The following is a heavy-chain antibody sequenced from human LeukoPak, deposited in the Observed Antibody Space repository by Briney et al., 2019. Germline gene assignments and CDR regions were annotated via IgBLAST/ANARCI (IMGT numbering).Heavy chain of an antibody. V-gene: IGHV4-61*01. CDR3: ARAGSIAARLLARWFDP. D-gene: IGHD6-6*01. CDR1: GGSVSSGSYY. CDR2: IYYSGST. J-gene: IGHJ5*02. Sequence: SETLSLTCTVSGGSVSSGSYYWSWIRQPPGKGLEWIGYIYYSGSTNYNPSLKSRVTISVDTSKNQFSLKLSSVTAADTAVYYCARAGSIAARLLARWFDPWGQGTLVTVSS.